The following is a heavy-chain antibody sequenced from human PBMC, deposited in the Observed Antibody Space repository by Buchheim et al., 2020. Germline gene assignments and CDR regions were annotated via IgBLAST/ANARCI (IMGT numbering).Heavy chain of an antibody. V-gene: IGHV3-48*01. D-gene: IGHD3-16*01. CDR1: GFTFSSYS. CDR3: AREKGWGNHNWFDP. J-gene: IGHJ5*02. Sequence: EVQLVESGGGLVQPGGSLRLSCAASGFTFSSYSMNWVRQAPGKGLEWVSYISSSSTIYYADSVKGRFTISRDNAKNSLYLQMNSLRAEDTAVYYCAREKGWGNHNWFDPWGQGTL. CDR2: ISSSSTI.